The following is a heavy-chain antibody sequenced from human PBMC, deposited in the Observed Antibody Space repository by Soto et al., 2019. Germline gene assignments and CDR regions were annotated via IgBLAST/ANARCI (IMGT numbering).Heavy chain of an antibody. D-gene: IGHD6-13*01. J-gene: IGHJ6*02. V-gene: IGHV3-30-3*01. Sequence: PGGSLRLSCAASGFTFTSNPMHWVRQAPGKGLEWVAVVSYDGSNKYYADSVKGRFTISRDNSKNTLSLQMNSLRAEDTAVYYCARDPNPAAAAYYYHYGMDVWGQGTTVTVSS. CDR3: ARDPNPAAAAYYYHYGMDV. CDR2: VSYDGSNK. CDR1: GFTFTSNP.